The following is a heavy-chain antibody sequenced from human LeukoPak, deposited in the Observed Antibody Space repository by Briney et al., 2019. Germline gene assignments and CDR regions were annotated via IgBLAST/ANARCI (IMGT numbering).Heavy chain of an antibody. V-gene: IGHV3-23*01. CDR2: ISGSGGST. D-gene: IGHD6-6*01. J-gene: IGHJ4*02. CDR1: GFTFSSYA. CDR3: AKTLYSSSSGGIDY. Sequence: GGSLRLSCAASGFTFSSYAMSWVRQAPGKGLEWVSDISGSGGSTYYADSVKGRFTISRDNSKNTLYLQMNSLRAEDTAIYYCAKTLYSSSSGGIDYWGQGTLVTVSS.